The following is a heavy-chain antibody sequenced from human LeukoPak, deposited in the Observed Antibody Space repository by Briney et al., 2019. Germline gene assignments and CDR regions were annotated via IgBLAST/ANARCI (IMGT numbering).Heavy chain of an antibody. V-gene: IGHV1-18*01. CDR3: ARDIRHCSGGSCGPNYYYYGMDV. CDR1: GYTFTSYG. D-gene: IGHD2-15*01. J-gene: IGHJ6*02. Sequence: ASVKVSCKASGYTFTSYGISWVRQAPGQGLEWMGWISAYNGNTNYAQKLQGRVTMTTDTSTSTAYMELRSLRSDDTAEYYCARDIRHCSGGSCGPNYYYYGMDVWGQGTTVTVSS. CDR2: ISAYNGNT.